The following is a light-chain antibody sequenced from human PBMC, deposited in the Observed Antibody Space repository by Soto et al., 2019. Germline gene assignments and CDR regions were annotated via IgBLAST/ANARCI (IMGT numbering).Light chain of an antibody. CDR1: QSVSNN. CDR3: QQYGSSGT. Sequence: ELVLTQSPGTLSLSPGERATLSCRASQSVSNNLAWYQQKPGQAPRLLIYGASNRATGIPDRFSGSGSGTDFTLTISRLEPEDFAVYYCQQYGSSGTFGQGTKVDI. J-gene: IGKJ1*01. CDR2: GAS. V-gene: IGKV3-20*01.